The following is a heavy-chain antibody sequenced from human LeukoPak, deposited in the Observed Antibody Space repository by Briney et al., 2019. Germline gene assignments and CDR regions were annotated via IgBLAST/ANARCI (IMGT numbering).Heavy chain of an antibody. CDR1: GFTFSSYA. V-gene: IGHV3-30*04. J-gene: IGHJ4*02. CDR2: ISYDGSNK. CDR3: ARGPIAYCGGDCYHLFDY. D-gene: IGHD2-21*02. Sequence: GGSLRLSCAASGFTFSSYAMSWVRQAPGKGLEWVAVISYDGSNKYYADSVKGRFTISRDNSKNTLYPQMNSLRAEDTAVYYCARGPIAYCGGDCYHLFDYWGQGTLVTVSS.